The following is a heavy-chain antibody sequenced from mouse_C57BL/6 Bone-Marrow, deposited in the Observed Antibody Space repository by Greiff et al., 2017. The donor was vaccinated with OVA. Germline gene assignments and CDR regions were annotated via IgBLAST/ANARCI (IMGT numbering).Heavy chain of an antibody. CDR2: IWSGGST. J-gene: IGHJ4*01. CDR3: ARGLRGAMDY. V-gene: IGHV2-2*01. CDR1: GFSLTSYG. Sequence: VQRVESGPGLVQPSQSLSITCTVSGFSLTSYGVHWVRQSPGKGLEWLGVIWSGGSTDYNAAFISRLSISKDNSKSQVFFKMNSLQADDTAIYYCARGLRGAMDYWGQGTSVTVSS. D-gene: IGHD2-4*01.